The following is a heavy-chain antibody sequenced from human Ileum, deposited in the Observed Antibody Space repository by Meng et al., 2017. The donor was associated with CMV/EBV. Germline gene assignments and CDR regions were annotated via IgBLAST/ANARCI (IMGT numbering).Heavy chain of an antibody. CDR2: LHNRGGNK. CDR3: ARDLNWNTFYY. V-gene: IGHV3-74*03. J-gene: IGHJ4*02. CDR1: GCTFCDYW. D-gene: IGHD1-20*01. Sequence: EVQGVVSEGAFVNPWWLPCCACSASGCTFCDYWMPWVRRDAGKGLEWVSRLHNRGGNKMYADSVQGRFTISSDNAKNVLYLQMSSLMAEDTAVYYCARDLNWNTFYYWGLGTLVTVSS.